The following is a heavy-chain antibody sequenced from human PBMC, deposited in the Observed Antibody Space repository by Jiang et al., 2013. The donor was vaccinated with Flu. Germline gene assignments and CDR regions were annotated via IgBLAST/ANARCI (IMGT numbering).Heavy chain of an antibody. V-gene: IGHV2-5*01. Sequence: TLSLTCVVSGYSISSGYYWDWIRQSPKKALEWLAVIYWNEDKRYSPSLKSRLTITKDTSKMQVVLTMTNMGPVDTATYYCARSLYGDFADWFDPWGQGTLVTVSS. CDR3: ARSLYGDFADWFDP. J-gene: IGHJ5*02. CDR1: GYSISSGYY. CDR2: IYWNEDK. D-gene: IGHD4-17*01.